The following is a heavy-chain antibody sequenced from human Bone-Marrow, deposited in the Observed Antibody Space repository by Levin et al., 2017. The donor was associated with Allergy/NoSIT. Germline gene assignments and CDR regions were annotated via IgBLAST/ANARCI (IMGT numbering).Heavy chain of an antibody. CDR2: IYYSGST. D-gene: IGHD1-26*01. V-gene: IGHV4-39*01. CDR3: ARHPLVGATLFDY. CDR1: GGSISSSSYY. Sequence: SETLSLTCTVSGGSISSSSYYWGWIRQPPGKGLEWIGSIYYSGSTYYNPSLKSRVTISVDTSKNQFSLKLSSVTAADTAVYYCARHPLVGATLFDYWGQGTLVTVSS. J-gene: IGHJ4*02.